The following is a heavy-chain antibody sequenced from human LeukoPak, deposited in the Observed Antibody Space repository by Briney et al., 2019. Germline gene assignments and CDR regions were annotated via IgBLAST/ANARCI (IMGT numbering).Heavy chain of an antibody. CDR3: ARHEESVGTPIQF. V-gene: IGHV4-39*01. CDR1: GGSISDKTFY. J-gene: IGHJ4*02. D-gene: IGHD7-27*01. CDR2: IFYRGTT. Sequence: SETLSLTCFVSGGSISDKTFYWAWLRQPPGKALEWIGNIFYRGTTYYNPSLKSRVTIFVDTSRNQFSLKVSSLTAADTAIYYCARHEESVGTPIQFWGQGTLVTVSP.